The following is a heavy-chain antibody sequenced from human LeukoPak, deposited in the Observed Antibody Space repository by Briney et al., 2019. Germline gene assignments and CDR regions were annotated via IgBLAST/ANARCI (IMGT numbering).Heavy chain of an antibody. CDR3: ARGMDYGSGSYFY. D-gene: IGHD3-10*01. V-gene: IGHV3-48*04. Sequence: GGSLRLSCAASGFTFSSYSMNWVRQAPGKGLEWVSYISSSSSTIYYADSVKGRFTISRDNAKNSLYLQMNSLRAEDTAVYYCARGMDYGSGSYFYRGQGTLVTVSS. CDR1: GFTFSSYS. J-gene: IGHJ4*02. CDR2: ISSSSSTI.